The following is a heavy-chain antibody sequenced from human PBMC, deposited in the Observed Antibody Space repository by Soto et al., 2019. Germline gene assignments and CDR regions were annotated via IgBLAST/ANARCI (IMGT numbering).Heavy chain of an antibody. Sequence: ASVKVSCKASGYTFTSYAMHWVRQAPGQRLGWMGWINAGNGNTKYSQKFQGRVTITRDTSASTAYMELSSLRSEDTAVYYCAREFAVGVVVTPFDYWGQGTLVTVSS. D-gene: IGHD3-22*01. V-gene: IGHV1-3*01. CDR1: GYTFTSYA. CDR2: INAGNGNT. CDR3: AREFAVGVVVTPFDY. J-gene: IGHJ4*02.